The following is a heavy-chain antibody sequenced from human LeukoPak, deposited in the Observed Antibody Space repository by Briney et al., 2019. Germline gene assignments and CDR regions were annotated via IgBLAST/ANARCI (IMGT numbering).Heavy chain of an antibody. CDR3: ARGLVSYYYGLVDY. CDR2: ISSSGSTI. V-gene: IGHV3-48*03. Sequence: PGGSLRISCAASGFTFSSDEMNCVRQAPGKGLEWVSYISSSGSTIYYADSVKGRFTISRDNAKNSLYLQMNSLRAEDTAVYYCARGLVSYYYGLVDYWGQGTLVTVSS. J-gene: IGHJ4*02. D-gene: IGHD3-10*01. CDR1: GFTFSSDE.